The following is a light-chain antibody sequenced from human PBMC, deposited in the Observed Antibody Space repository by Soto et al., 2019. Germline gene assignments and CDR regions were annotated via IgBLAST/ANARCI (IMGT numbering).Light chain of an antibody. Sequence: QAVVTQEPSFSVSPGGTVTLTCGLSSGSVSTSYYPSWYQQTPGQAPRTLIYNTNTRSSGVPDRFSGSMLGNKAALTITGAQADDESDYYCVLYMGSGTVVFGGGTQLTVL. J-gene: IGLJ2*01. CDR2: NTN. V-gene: IGLV8-61*01. CDR3: VLYMGSGTVV. CDR1: SGSVSTSYY.